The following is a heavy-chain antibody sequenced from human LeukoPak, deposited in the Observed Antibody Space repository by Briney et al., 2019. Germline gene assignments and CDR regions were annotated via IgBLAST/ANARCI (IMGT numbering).Heavy chain of an antibody. CDR3: AGLRSRAFDI. CDR2: TYYTGTT. Sequence: PSETLPLTCTVSGGSTISHYWSWLRQPPGKGLEWIAYTYYTGTTNYNPSLKSRVTISIDTSKDQFSLRPSSVTAADTAVYYCAGLRSRAFDIWGPGTTVSVSS. D-gene: IGHD6-6*01. J-gene: IGHJ3*02. V-gene: IGHV4-59*08. CDR1: GGSTISHY.